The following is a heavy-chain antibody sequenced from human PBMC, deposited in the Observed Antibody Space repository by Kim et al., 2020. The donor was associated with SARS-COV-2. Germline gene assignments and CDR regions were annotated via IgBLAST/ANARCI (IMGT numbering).Heavy chain of an antibody. J-gene: IGHJ4*02. Sequence: ASVKVSCKASGYTFSSYGVNWVRQAPGQGLEWMGWINTNTGNPTYAQGFTGRFVFSLDTSVSTAYLQLSSLKAEDPAVYYCARALRMSHLWSGYWADYWGQGTLITVSS. CDR2: INTNTGNP. D-gene: IGHD3-3*02. V-gene: IGHV7-4-1*02. CDR3: ARALRMSHLWSGYWADY. CDR1: GYTFSSYG.